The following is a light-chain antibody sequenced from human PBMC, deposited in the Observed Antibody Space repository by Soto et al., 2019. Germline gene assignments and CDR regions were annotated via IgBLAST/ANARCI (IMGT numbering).Light chain of an antibody. CDR3: QSYDRSLSGGV. V-gene: IGLV1-40*01. CDR2: GNS. Sequence: QSVLTQPPSVSGAPGQRVTISCTGSSYNIGAGYDVHWYQQLPGTAPKLLLYGNSNRPSGVPDRFSASKSCTSASLAITGLQAEDESDYYCQSYDRSLSGGVFLGGTKLTV. J-gene: IGLJ3*02. CDR1: SYNIGAGYD.